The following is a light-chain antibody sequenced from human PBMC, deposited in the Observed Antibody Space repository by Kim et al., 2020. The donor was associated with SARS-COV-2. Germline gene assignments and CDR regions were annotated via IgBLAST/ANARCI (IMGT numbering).Light chain of an antibody. Sequence: VSVALRQTARITCGGKNIVNKNVHWYQQKPGQAPVLVIYRDTNRPSGIPERLSGSNSGNTATLTISRAQAGDEADYYCQVWDNTWVFGGGTQLTVL. V-gene: IGLV3-9*01. CDR1: NIVNKN. CDR3: QVWDNTWV. J-gene: IGLJ3*02. CDR2: RDT.